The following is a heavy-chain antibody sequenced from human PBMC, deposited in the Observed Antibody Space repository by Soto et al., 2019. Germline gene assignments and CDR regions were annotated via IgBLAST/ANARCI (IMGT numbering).Heavy chain of an antibody. CDR3: AKESSESIAARRTAN. CDR1: GFTFSSYA. CDR2: ISGSGGST. J-gene: IGHJ4*02. Sequence: GGSLRLSCAASGFTFSSYAMSWVRQAPGKGLEWVSAISGSGGSTYYADSVEGRFTISRDNSKNTLYLQMNSLRAEDTAVYYCAKESSESIAARRTANWGQGTLVTVSS. D-gene: IGHD6-6*01. V-gene: IGHV3-23*01.